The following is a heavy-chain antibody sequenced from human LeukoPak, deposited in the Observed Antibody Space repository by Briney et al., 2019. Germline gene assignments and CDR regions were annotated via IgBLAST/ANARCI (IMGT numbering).Heavy chain of an antibody. CDR3: ARDLSVGAKPDLGFDY. CDR2: ISSSSSYI. CDR1: EFTFSSYS. Sequence: GGSLRLSCAASEFTFSSYSMNWVRQAPGKGLEWVSSISSSSSYIYYADSVKGRFTISRDNAKNSLYLQMISLRAEDTAVYYCARDLSVGAKPDLGFDYWGQGTLVTVSS. D-gene: IGHD1-26*01. J-gene: IGHJ4*02. V-gene: IGHV3-21*01.